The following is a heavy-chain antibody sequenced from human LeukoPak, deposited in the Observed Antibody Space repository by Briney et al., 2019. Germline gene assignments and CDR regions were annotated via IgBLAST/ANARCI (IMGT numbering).Heavy chain of an antibody. CDR3: ARVIGRGYGNL. CDR1: GGTFSSYT. V-gene: IGHV1-69*02. D-gene: IGHD4-17*01. J-gene: IGHJ5*02. CDR2: IIPILGIA. Sequence: SVKVSCKASGGTFSSYTISWVRQAPGQGLEWMGRIIPILGIANYAQKFQGRVTITADKSTSTAYMELSSLRSEDTAVYYCARVIGRGYGNLWGQGTLVTVSS.